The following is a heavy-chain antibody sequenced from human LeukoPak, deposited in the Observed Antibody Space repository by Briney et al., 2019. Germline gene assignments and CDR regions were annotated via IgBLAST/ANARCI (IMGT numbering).Heavy chain of an antibody. CDR3: AKDSSYRSGCYSNVYY. J-gene: IGHJ4*02. V-gene: IGHV3-23*01. CDR1: GFTFSSYA. Sequence: GGTLRLSCAASGFTFSSYAMSWVRQAPGKGLEWVSAISGSGGSTYYADSVKGRFTISRDNSKNTLYLQMNSLRAEDTAVYYCAKDSSYRSGCYSNVYYWGEGTLVTVSS. CDR2: ISGSGGST. D-gene: IGHD6-19*01.